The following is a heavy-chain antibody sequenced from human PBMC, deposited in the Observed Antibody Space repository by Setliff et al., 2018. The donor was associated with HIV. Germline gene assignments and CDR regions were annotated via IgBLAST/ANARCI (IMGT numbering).Heavy chain of an antibody. D-gene: IGHD3-9*01. CDR3: ARAFQHFEYAFDI. V-gene: IGHV1-2*06. J-gene: IGHJ3*02. CDR2: INPNSGGT. CDR1: GYTFTGYY. Sequence: ASVKVSCKASGYTFTGYYMHWVRQAPGQGLEWMGRINPNSGGTNYAQKFQGRVSMTRDTSITTAYMELSGLRSDDTAVYYCARAFQHFEYAFDIWGQGTMVTVSS.